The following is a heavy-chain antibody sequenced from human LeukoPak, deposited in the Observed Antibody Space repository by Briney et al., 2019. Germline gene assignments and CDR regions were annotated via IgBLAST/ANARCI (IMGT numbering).Heavy chain of an antibody. CDR2: IYYSGRT. V-gene: IGHV4-39*01. CDR3: ARGGTTWVHFDR. CDR1: GGSISSSSYY. D-gene: IGHD1-26*01. J-gene: IGHJ4*02. Sequence: SETLSLTCTVSGGSISSSSYYWGWIRQPPGKGLEWIGSIYYSGRTYYNPSLKSRVTISVDTSKNQFSLKLSSVTAADTAVYYCARGGTTWVHFDRWGQGTLVTVSS.